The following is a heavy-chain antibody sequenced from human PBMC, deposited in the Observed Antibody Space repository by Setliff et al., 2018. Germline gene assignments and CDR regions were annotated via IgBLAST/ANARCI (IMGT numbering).Heavy chain of an antibody. CDR3: ARGGRDSYGRGHAFDM. Sequence: SETLSLTCNVSGVSLSGHYWTWIRQPPGKGLEWVGYISHRGSTNYSPSLKSRATLSVDTSKNQFSLKLTSVTAADTAVYFCARGGRDSYGRGHAFDMWGQGTMVTV. J-gene: IGHJ3*02. CDR1: GVSLSGHY. V-gene: IGHV4-59*11. CDR2: ISHRGST. D-gene: IGHD5-18*01.